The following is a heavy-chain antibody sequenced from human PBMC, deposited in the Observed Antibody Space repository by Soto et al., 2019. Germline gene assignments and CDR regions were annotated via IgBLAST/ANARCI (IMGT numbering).Heavy chain of an antibody. CDR2: ISPYNGNT. CDR1: GYTFITYG. CDR3: VRDLDGSGGYYTDQ. J-gene: IGHJ4*02. V-gene: IGHV1-18*01. Sequence: ASVKVSCKASGYTFITYGITWVRQAPGQGLEWMGRISPYNGNTNYAQNLQGRVTMATDTSTSTAYMELRSLRSDDTAVYYCVRDLDGSGGYYTDQWGPGKQVTVSS. D-gene: IGHD3-10*01.